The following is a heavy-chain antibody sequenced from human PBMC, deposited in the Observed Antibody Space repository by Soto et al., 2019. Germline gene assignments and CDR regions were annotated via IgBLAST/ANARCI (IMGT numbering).Heavy chain of an antibody. CDR1: GYTFTSYG. J-gene: IGHJ3*02. Sequence: GASVKVSCKASGYTFTSYGISWVRQAPGQGLEWMGWISAYNGNTNYAQKLQGRVTMTTDTSTSTAYMELRSLRSDDTAVYYCARGRRHIAVALIDAFDIWGQGTMVTVSS. CDR3: ARGRRHIAVALIDAFDI. CDR2: ISAYNGNT. D-gene: IGHD6-19*01. V-gene: IGHV1-18*01.